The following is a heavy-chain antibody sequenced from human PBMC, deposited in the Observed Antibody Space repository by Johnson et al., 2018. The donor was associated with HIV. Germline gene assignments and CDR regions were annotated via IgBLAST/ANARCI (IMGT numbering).Heavy chain of an antibody. D-gene: IGHD5-18*01. CDR3: ARDFGGYSYGSDAFDI. CDR1: GFTFSTYE. Sequence: EVQLMESGGGLVQPGGSLRLSCAAFGFTFSTYEMNWLRQAPGKGLEWLSYISASGSTIYYADSVKGRFTISRDNAKDSVYMQMNSLRVEDTAVYYCARDFGGYSYGSDAFDIWGQGTMVTVSS. CDR2: ISASGSTI. J-gene: IGHJ3*02. V-gene: IGHV3-48*03.